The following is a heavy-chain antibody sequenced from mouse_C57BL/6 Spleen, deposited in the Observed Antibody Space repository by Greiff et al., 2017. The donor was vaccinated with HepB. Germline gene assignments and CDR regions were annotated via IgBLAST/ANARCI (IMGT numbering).Heavy chain of an antibody. V-gene: IGHV1-64*01. J-gene: IGHJ1*03. Sequence: QVQLQQPGAELVKPGASVKLSCKASGYTFTSYWMHWVKQRPGQGLEWIGMIHPNSGSTNYNEKFKSKATLTVDKSSSTAYMQLSSLTSEDSAVYYCARSLLMTTVVHWYFDVWGTGTTVTVSS. D-gene: IGHD1-1*01. CDR2: IHPNSGST. CDR1: GYTFTSYW. CDR3: ARSLLMTTVVHWYFDV.